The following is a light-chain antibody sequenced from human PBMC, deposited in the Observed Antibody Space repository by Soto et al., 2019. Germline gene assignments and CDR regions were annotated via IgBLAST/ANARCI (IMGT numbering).Light chain of an antibody. J-gene: IGKJ5*01. CDR2: GAS. Sequence: EIVLTQSPGTLSLSPGERATLSCRASQSVSFNLAWYQQKPGQTPRLLIYGASTRATGIPDRFTGSGSGTDFTLSVSSLQSEDFAVYYCQQYNNWPPITFGQGTRLEI. CDR3: QQYNNWPPIT. CDR1: QSVSFN. V-gene: IGKV3D-15*01.